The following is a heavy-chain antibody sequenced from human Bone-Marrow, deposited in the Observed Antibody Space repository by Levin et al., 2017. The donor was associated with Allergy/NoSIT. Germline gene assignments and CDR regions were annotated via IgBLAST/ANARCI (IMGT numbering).Heavy chain of an antibody. CDR3: SRVRGYSFSFCDY. CDR1: GFTFGDYA. Sequence: PGGSLRLSCSASGFTFGDYALSWFRQAPGKGLEWVSLIKSNDYGGTTEFAASVEGRFTLSRDDSKSIAYLQMNSLKTEDTAVYYCSRVRGYSFSFCDYWGQGAQVTVSS. V-gene: IGHV3-49*03. CDR2: IKSNDYGGTT. J-gene: IGHJ4*02. D-gene: IGHD5-12*01.